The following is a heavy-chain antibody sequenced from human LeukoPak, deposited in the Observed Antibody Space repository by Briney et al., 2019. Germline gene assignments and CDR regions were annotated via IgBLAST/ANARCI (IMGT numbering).Heavy chain of an antibody. CDR1: GGSFSGYY. D-gene: IGHD6-13*01. J-gene: IGHJ6*03. V-gene: IGHV4-34*01. Sequence: TSETLSLTCAVYGGSFSGYYWSWIRQPPGKGLEWIGEINHSGSTNYNPSLKSRVTISVDTSKNQFSLKLSSVTAADTAVYYCARGIAAAYYYYYYMDVWGKGTTVTVSS. CDR3: ARGIAAAYYYYYYMDV. CDR2: INHSGST.